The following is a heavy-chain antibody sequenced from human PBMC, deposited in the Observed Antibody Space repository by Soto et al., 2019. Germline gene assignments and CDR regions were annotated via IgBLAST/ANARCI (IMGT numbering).Heavy chain of an antibody. CDR1: GYTFTSYG. V-gene: IGHV1-18*04. J-gene: IGHJ6*02. D-gene: IGHD6-13*01. CDR3: ARFLQQLFFGYGMDV. Sequence: ASVKVSCKASGYTFTSYGISWVRQAPGHGLEWMGWISAYKGTANYAQKLQGRVTMTTETYTSTAHMELSSLISDDTAVYYCARFLQQLFFGYGMDVWAQGTADTVSS. CDR2: ISAYKGTA.